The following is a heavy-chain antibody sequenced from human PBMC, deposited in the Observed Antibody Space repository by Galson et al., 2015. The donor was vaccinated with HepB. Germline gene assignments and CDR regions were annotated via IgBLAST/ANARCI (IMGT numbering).Heavy chain of an antibody. V-gene: IGHV1-2*06. D-gene: IGHD3-10*01. J-gene: IGHJ4*02. Sequence: VKVSCKASGVTFTGYAMQWVRQAPGQGLEWMGRINPASGGTYYAQKFQGRVTMTWDTSLTTAYMDLSTLRSDDTAVYYCARASWFGEPDSWGQGTLVTVSS. CDR2: INPASGGT. CDR3: ARASWFGEPDS. CDR1: GVTFTGYA.